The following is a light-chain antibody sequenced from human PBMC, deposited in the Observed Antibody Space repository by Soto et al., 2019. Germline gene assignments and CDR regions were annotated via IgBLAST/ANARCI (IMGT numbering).Light chain of an antibody. CDR1: QSVSSY. CDR3: QQYSNWPLT. V-gene: IGKV3-15*01. CDR2: GAS. J-gene: IGKJ4*01. Sequence: EIVMTQSPATLSVSPGERATLSCRASQSVSSYLAWYQQKPGQAPRLLIFGASTGAAGIPARSSGSGSGTEFTLTISSLQSEDFAVYYCQQYSNWPLTFGGGTKVDIK.